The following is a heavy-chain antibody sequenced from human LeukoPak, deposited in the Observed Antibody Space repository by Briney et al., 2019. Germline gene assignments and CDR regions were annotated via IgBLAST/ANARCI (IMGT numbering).Heavy chain of an antibody. CDR3: AREGQWLVLDY. CDR1: GGTFSSYA. Sequence: SVKVSCKASGGTFSSYAISWVRQAPGQGLEWMGGIIPIFGTANYAQKFQGRVTITADKPTSTAYMELSSLRSEDTAVYYCAREGQWLVLDYWGQGALVTVSS. J-gene: IGHJ4*02. D-gene: IGHD6-19*01. V-gene: IGHV1-69*06. CDR2: IIPIFGTA.